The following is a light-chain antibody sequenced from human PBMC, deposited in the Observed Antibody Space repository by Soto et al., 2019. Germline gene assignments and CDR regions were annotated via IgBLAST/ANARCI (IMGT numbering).Light chain of an antibody. J-gene: IGLJ1*01. CDR1: SSDLGIYNY. Sequence: QSVLTQPASVSGSPGQSIAISCSGSSSDLGIYNYVSWYQQHPGKVPKLIIFEVTNRPSGVSNRFSGSKSGNTASLTISGLQAEGEADYYCSSYTTSSTRVFGTGTKVTVL. CDR3: SSYTTSSTRV. V-gene: IGLV2-14*01. CDR2: EVT.